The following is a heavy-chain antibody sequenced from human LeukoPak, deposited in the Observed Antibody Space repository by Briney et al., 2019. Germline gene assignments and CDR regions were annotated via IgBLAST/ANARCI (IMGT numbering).Heavy chain of an antibody. CDR2: INHSGST. V-gene: IGHV4-34*01. Sequence: SETLSLTCAVYGGSFSGYYWSWIRQPPGKGLEWIGEINHSGSTNHNPSLKSRVTISVDTSKNQFSLKLSSVTAADTAVYYCARVGWSFGYTSWYFDPWGRGTLVTVSS. D-gene: IGHD5-24*01. CDR1: GGSFSGYY. CDR3: ARVGWSFGYTSWYFDP. J-gene: IGHJ2*01.